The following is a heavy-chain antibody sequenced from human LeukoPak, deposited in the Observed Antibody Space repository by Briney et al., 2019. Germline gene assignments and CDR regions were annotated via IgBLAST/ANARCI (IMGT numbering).Heavy chain of an antibody. Sequence: GGSLRLSCAASGFTFYDYGLNWVRQAPGKGLEWVSGINWNGGSTGYAGSVKGRFTISRDNAKRSLFLQMDSLRVEDTALYYCATSTTSIYFYSYMDVWGKGTTVTVSS. CDR2: INWNGGST. D-gene: IGHD1-26*01. J-gene: IGHJ6*03. CDR1: GFTFYDYG. V-gene: IGHV3-20*04. CDR3: ATSTTSIYFYSYMDV.